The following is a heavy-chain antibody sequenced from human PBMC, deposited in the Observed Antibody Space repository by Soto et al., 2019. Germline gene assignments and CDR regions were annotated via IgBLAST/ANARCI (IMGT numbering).Heavy chain of an antibody. V-gene: IGHV2-5*02. J-gene: IGHJ5*02. D-gene: IGHD4-4*01. Sequence: SGPTLVNPTQTLTLNCAFSGFSLGTTGEGVGWFRQPPGKAPEWLALIYWDDDVRYSPSLRNRLTITKDTSENQVVLTMTNIHPLDTAPYCCLDRTVSNGVWFDPWGQGIMVNVSS. CDR2: IYWDDDV. CDR1: GFSLGTTGEG. CDR3: LDRTVSNGVWFDP.